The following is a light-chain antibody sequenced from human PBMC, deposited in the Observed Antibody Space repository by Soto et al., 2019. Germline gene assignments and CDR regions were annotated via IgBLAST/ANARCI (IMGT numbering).Light chain of an antibody. CDR3: AAWDDSLSGWV. V-gene: IGLV1-47*01. CDR2: RNN. Sequence: QAVVTQPPSASGTPGQRVTISCSGSSSNIGSNYVYWYQQLPGTAPKLLIYRNNQRPSGVPDRFSGSKSGTSASLAISGLRSEDEAVYYCAAWDDSLSGWVFGGGTKVTVL. J-gene: IGLJ3*02. CDR1: SSNIGSNY.